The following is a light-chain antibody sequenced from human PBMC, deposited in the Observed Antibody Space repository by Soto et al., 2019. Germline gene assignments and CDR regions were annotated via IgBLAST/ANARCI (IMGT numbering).Light chain of an antibody. CDR3: QQRSNWTLT. Sequence: EIVMTQSPATRSVSAGERATLSCGASQSVSRNLAWYQQKPGQAPRLLIYGASNRATGIPARFSVSGSGTDFTLTISSLENEDFAVYDCQQRSNWTLTFGGGTKVDIK. CDR2: GAS. CDR1: QSVSRN. V-gene: IGKV3-11*01. J-gene: IGKJ4*01.